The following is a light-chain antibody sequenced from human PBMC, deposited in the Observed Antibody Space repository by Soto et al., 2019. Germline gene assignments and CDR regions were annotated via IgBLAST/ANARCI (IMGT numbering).Light chain of an antibody. J-gene: IGLJ2*01. Sequence: QSVLTQPPSVSGAPGQRVTISCTGSSSNIGAGYDVQWYQQLPGAAPRLLIFGNTNRPSGVPDRFSGSRSGTSASLAISGLRAEDEADYYCQSYDMSLGVSVVFGGGTKVTVL. CDR1: SSNIGAGYD. CDR2: GNT. CDR3: QSYDMSLGVSVV. V-gene: IGLV1-40*01.